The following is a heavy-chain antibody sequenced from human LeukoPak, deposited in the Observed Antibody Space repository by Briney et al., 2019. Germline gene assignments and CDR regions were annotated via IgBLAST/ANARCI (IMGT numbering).Heavy chain of an antibody. D-gene: IGHD5-12*01. CDR2: ISWNSGSI. CDR3: VKADSSGHSGYGRPIDY. Sequence: GGSLRLSCATSGYTFDDYSMHWVRHAPWKGLEWLLGISWNSGSIGYADSVKGRFTISRDNAKNSLYLQMNSLRAEDTALYYCVKADSSGHSGYGRPIDYWGQGSLVTVSS. J-gene: IGHJ4*02. CDR1: GYTFDDYS. V-gene: IGHV3-9*01.